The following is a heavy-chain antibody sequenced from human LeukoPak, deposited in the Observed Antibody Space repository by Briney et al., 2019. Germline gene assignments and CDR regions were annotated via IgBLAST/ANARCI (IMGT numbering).Heavy chain of an antibody. J-gene: IGHJ6*03. V-gene: IGHV3-30*02. CDR2: IQYDGSNK. CDR3: ARWIGAAGIEYHYYMDV. Sequence: GGSLRLSCAAFGFTFRSYGMHWVRQAPGKGLEWMAFIQYDGSNKYYADYVKGRFTISRDNSKNTLDLQMDSLRPEDTAVYYCARWIGAAGIEYHYYMDVWARGTTVTVSS. D-gene: IGHD6-13*01. CDR1: GFTFRSYG.